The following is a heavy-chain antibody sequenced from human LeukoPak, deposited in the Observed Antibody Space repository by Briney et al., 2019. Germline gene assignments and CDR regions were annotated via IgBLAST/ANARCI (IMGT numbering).Heavy chain of an antibody. CDR1: GYTFTSYY. CDR2: INPSGGST. CDR3: ASSIAVAGTYYYYGMDV. D-gene: IGHD6-19*01. J-gene: IGHJ6*02. Sequence: ASVKVSCKASGYTFTSYYMHWVRQAPGQGLEWMGIINPSGGSTSYAQKFQGRVTMTRDTSTSTVYMELSRLRSEDTAVYYCASSIAVAGTYYYYGMDVWGQGTTVTVSS. V-gene: IGHV1-46*01.